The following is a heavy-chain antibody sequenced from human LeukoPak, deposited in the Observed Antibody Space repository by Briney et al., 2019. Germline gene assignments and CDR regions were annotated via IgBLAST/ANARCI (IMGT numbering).Heavy chain of an antibody. CDR3: ASLALKYSNAFDY. V-gene: IGHV5-51*03. D-gene: IGHD5-18*01. Sequence: GESLKISCRGSGYSFTTNWIGWVRQMPGKGLEWMGIIYPADSDTRYSPSFQGQVTISADRSISTAYLQWSSLKASDTAMYFSASLALKYSNAFDYWGPGTPVTVSS. CDR2: IYPADSDT. CDR1: GYSFTTNW. J-gene: IGHJ4*02.